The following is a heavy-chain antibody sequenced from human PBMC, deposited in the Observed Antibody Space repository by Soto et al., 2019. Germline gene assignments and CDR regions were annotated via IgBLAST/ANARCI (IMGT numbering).Heavy chain of an antibody. CDR3: SVYFDDLQEASF. Sequence: QVQLVQSGAEVKKPGASVKVSCRASGYTFTRYSVHWLRQAPGQGLEWMGWINTNTGGTRFAPKFEGRVTLTTDPAVRTVYMEVRSLRSDDTAVFYCSVYFDDLQEASFWGQGTLVTVTS. V-gene: IGHV1-2*02. CDR1: GYTFTRYS. CDR2: INTNTGGT. D-gene: IGHD2-8*01. J-gene: IGHJ1*01.